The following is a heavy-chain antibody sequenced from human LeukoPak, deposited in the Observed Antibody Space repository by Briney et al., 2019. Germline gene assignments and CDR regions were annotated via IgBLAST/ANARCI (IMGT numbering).Heavy chain of an antibody. Sequence: PGGSLRLSCAASGFTVSSNYMSWVRQAPGKGLEWVSVIYSGGSAYYADSVKGRFTVSRDNSKNTLYLQMNSLSTEDTAVYYCARVEMATIIDYWGQGILVTVSS. D-gene: IGHD5-24*01. CDR1: GFTVSSNY. V-gene: IGHV3-53*01. CDR2: IYSGGSA. J-gene: IGHJ4*02. CDR3: ARVEMATIIDY.